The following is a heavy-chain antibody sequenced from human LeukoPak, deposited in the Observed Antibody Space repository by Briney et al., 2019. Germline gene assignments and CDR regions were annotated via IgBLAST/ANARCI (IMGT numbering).Heavy chain of an antibody. CDR1: GVTSSSYW. J-gene: IGHJ6*03. CDR2: IRPDGGEG. V-gene: IGHV3-7*01. Sequence: PGGSLRLSCAASGVTSSSYWMSWVRQAPRKGREWGATIRPDGGEGYYADSVRGRFTISRDTSKNSFYLQMSSLRAEDTGVFYCARERAGERPRPLLNYYYMDVWGKGTTVTISS. D-gene: IGHD3-16*01. CDR3: ARERAGERPRPLLNYYYMDV.